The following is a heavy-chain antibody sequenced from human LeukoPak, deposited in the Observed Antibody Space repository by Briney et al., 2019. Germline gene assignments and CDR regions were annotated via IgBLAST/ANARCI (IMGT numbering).Heavy chain of an antibody. CDR1: GAYA. CDR2: IIPILGIA. D-gene: IGHD4-17*01. CDR3: ARGCGYGDPRNFDY. J-gene: IGHJ4*02. V-gene: IGHV1-69*04. Sequence: SVKVSCKASGAYAISWVRQAPGQGLEWMGRIIPILGIANYAQKFQGRVTITADKSTSTAYMELSSLRSEDTAVYYCARGCGYGDPRNFDYWGQGTLVTVSS.